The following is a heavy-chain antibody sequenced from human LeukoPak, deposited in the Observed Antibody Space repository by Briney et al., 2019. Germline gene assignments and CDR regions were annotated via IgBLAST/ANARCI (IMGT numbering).Heavy chain of an antibody. CDR1: GFTFSSYA. CDR3: AKDPLGYFYYMDV. D-gene: IGHD2-15*01. V-gene: IGHV3-23*01. CDR2: ISGSGDST. J-gene: IGHJ6*03. Sequence: GSLRLSCAASGFTFSSYAMNWVRQAPGKGLEWVSAISGSGDSTYYADSVKGRFTISRDNSKNTLYLQMNSLRAEDTAVYYCAKDPLGYFYYMDVWGKGTTVTVSS.